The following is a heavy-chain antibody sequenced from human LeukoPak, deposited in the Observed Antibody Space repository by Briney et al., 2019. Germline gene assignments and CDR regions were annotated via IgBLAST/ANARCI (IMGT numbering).Heavy chain of an antibody. CDR3: ASIISLTGTITS. J-gene: IGHJ5*02. CDR1: GYSISSGYY. CDR2: IYHSGST. V-gene: IGHV4-38-2*01. Sequence: PSETLSLXCAVSGYSISSGYYWGWIRQPPGKGLEWIGSIYHSGSTYYNPSLKSRVTISVDTSKNQFSLKLSSVTAADTAVYYCASIISLTGTITSWGQGTLVTVSS. D-gene: IGHD1-20*01.